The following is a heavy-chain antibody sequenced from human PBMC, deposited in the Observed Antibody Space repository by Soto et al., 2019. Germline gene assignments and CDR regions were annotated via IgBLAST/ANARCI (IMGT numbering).Heavy chain of an antibody. J-gene: IGHJ4*02. Sequence: QVQLVQSGAEVKKPGASVKVSCKASGYTFTSYAMHWVRQAPGQRLEWMGWINAGNGNTKYSQKFQGRVTITRDTSASTAYMELSSLRSEDTAVYYCAREETAIHFYFDYWGQGTLVTVSS. CDR2: INAGNGNT. CDR1: GYTFTSYA. V-gene: IGHV1-3*01. D-gene: IGHD2-21*02. CDR3: AREETAIHFYFDY.